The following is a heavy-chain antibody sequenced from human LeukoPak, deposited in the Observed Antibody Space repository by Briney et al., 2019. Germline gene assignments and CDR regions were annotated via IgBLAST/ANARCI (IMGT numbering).Heavy chain of an antibody. V-gene: IGHV4-34*01. Sequence: PSETLSLTCAVYGGSLRGDYWTWTRQPPGKGLEWIGEIHPSGSTHFKPSLRSRVTMSLDTSKSQFSLKLTSVTAADTAVYYCARGQDRAKVGYWGQGTLVTVSS. J-gene: IGHJ4*02. CDR2: IHPSGST. CDR1: GGSLRGDY. CDR3: ARGQDRAKVGY. D-gene: IGHD1-26*01.